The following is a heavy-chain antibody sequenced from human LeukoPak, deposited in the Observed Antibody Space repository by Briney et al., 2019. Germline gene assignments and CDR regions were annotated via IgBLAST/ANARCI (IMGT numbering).Heavy chain of an antibody. D-gene: IGHD4-17*01. V-gene: IGHV4-34*01. J-gene: IGHJ4*02. CDR1: GGSFSGYY. Sequence: SETLSLTCAVYGGSFSGYYWSWIRQPPGKGLEWIGEINHSGSTNYNPSLKSRVTISVDTSKNQFSLKLSSVTAADTAVYYCARVTTVTTAPEFDYWGEGTLVTVSS. CDR2: INHSGST. CDR3: ARVTTVTTAPEFDY.